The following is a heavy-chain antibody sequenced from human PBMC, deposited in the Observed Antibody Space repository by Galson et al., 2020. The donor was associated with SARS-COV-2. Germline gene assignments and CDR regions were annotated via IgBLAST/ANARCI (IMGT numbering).Heavy chain of an antibody. CDR2: ISGSGGST. V-gene: IGHV3-23*01. D-gene: IGHD2-21*02. CDR1: GFTFSSYA. CDR3: AKQKADCGGDCHYFQH. Sequence: PGGSLRLSCAASGFTFSSYAMSWVRQAPGKGLEWVSAISGSGGSTYYADSVKGRFTISRDNSKNTLYLQMNSLRAEDTAVYYCAKQKADCGGDCHYFQHWGQGTLVTVSS. J-gene: IGHJ1*01.